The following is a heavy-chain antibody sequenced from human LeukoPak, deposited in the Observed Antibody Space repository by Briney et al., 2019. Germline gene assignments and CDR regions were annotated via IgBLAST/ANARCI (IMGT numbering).Heavy chain of an antibody. V-gene: IGHV4-59*01. Sequence: PSETLSLTCTVSGGYISSYYWSWIRQPPGKGLEWIGYIYYSGSTNYNPSLKSRVTISVDTSKDQFPLKLSSVTAADTAVYYCARGGSSWFYYFDYWGQGTLVTVSS. D-gene: IGHD6-13*01. J-gene: IGHJ4*02. CDR2: IYYSGST. CDR3: ARGGSSWFYYFDY. CDR1: GGYISSYY.